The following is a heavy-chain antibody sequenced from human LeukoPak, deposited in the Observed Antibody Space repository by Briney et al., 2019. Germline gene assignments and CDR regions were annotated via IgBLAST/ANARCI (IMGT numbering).Heavy chain of an antibody. CDR3: ARGGSYSYYFDY. CDR2: IRYDGDNK. V-gene: IGHV3-30*02. Sequence: GGSLRLSCAASGFTFSNYGMHWVRQAPGKGLEWVTFIRYDGDNKYYAHSLKGRFTISRDNSKNTLYLRMNSLRAEATAVYYCARGGSYSYYFDYWGQGTLVTVSS. J-gene: IGHJ4*02. CDR1: GFTFSNYG. D-gene: IGHD3-16*01.